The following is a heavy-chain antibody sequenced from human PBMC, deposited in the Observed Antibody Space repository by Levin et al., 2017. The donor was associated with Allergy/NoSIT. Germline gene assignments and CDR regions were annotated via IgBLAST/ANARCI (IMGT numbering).Heavy chain of an antibody. CDR1: GLTVSSSY. CDR3: ASKAYHTSGFYFDY. D-gene: IGHD3-22*01. Sequence: EASVKVSCAASGLTVSSSYMSWVRQAPGKGLEWVSVIFSGGRTYYAGSVKGRFTISRDTSKNTMSLQMNSLRTEDTAMYYCASKAYHTSGFYFDYWGQGTLVTVSS. J-gene: IGHJ4*02. CDR2: IFSGGRT. V-gene: IGHV3-53*01.